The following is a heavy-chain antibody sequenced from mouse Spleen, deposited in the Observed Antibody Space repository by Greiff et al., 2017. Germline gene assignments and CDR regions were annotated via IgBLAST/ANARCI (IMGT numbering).Heavy chain of an antibody. Sequence: QVQLKQSGAELVRPGTSVKVSCKASGYAFTNYLIEWVKQRPGQGLEWIGVINPGSGGTNYNEKFKGKATLTADKSSSTAYMQLSSLTSDDSAVYFCARHWDYWGQGTTLTVSS. CDR1: GYAFTNYL. D-gene: IGHD4-1*01. CDR3: ARHWDY. V-gene: IGHV1-54*01. J-gene: IGHJ2*01. CDR2: INPGSGGT.